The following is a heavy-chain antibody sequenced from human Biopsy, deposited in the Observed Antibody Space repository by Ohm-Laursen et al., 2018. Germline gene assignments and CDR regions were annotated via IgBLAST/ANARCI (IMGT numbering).Heavy chain of an antibody. CDR3: ARDLPYYENSGYGAFDM. Sequence: GTLSLTCTVSGGFISTYYWNWIRQPAGKALEWIGRLSNTGSTNYNPSLQSRVTMSVDTSKNQFSLKMSSVTAADTAVYYCARDLPYYENSGYGAFDMWGQGTMVTVSS. CDR1: GGFISTYY. D-gene: IGHD3-22*01. CDR2: LSNTGST. V-gene: IGHV4-4*07. J-gene: IGHJ3*02.